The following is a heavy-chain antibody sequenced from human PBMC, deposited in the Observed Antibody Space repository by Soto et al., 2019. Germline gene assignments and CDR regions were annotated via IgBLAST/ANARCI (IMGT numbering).Heavy chain of an antibody. Sequence: ASVKVSCKASGYTFTSYGISWVRQAHGQGLEWMGWISAYNGNTNYAQKLQGRVTMTTDTSTITAYMELRSLRSDDTAVYYCARIGNLAYWGGVCLIEFFDFWGKGKMVTVSS. D-gene: IGHD2-21*01. CDR1: GYTFTSYG. CDR2: ISAYNGNT. J-gene: IGHJ3*01. CDR3: ARIGNLAYWGGVCLIEFFDF. V-gene: IGHV1-18*01.